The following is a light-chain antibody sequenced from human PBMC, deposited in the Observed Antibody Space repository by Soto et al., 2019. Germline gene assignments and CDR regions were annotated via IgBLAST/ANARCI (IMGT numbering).Light chain of an antibody. V-gene: IGKV1-5*01. J-gene: IGKJ1*01. Sequence: DIQMTQSPSTLSASVGDRFTITCRASQSISSWLAWYQQKPGKAPKLLIYDASSLESGVPSRFSGSGSGTEFTLTITSLQPDDFATYYCQQYNSYPWTFGQGTTGDTK. CDR1: QSISSW. CDR3: QQYNSYPWT. CDR2: DAS.